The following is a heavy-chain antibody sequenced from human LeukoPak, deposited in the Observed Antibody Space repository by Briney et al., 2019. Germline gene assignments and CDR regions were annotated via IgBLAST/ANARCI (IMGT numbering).Heavy chain of an antibody. V-gene: IGHV3-74*01. D-gene: IGHD6-13*01. CDR2: INTDGSST. Sequence: GGSLRLSCAASGFTFSSYWMHWVRQAPGKGLVWVSRINTDGSSTSYADSVKGRFTISRDNAKNTLYLQMNSLRAEDTAVYYCARAGVAAAGGPFYYYYMGRLGQRDHGHRLL. J-gene: IGHJ6*03. CDR1: GFTFSSYW. CDR3: ARAGVAAAGGPFYYYYMGR.